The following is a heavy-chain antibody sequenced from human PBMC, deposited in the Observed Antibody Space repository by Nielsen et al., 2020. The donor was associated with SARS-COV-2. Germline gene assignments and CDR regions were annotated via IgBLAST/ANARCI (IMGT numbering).Heavy chain of an antibody. D-gene: IGHD6-6*01. J-gene: IGHJ4*02. Sequence: ASVKVSCKASGYTFTGYYMHWVRQAPGQGLEWMGWINPNSGGTNYAQKFQGWVTMTRDTSISTAYMELSRLRSDDTAVYYCAREGGDISSSEVDYWGQGTLVTVSS. CDR2: INPNSGGT. CDR3: AREGGDISSSEVDY. V-gene: IGHV1-2*04. CDR1: GYTFTGYY.